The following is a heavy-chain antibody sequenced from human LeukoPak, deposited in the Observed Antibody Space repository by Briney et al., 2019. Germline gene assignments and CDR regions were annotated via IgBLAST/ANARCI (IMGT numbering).Heavy chain of an antibody. Sequence: GGSLRLSCAASGFTFSSYWMHWVRQGPGKGLVWVSRINTDESRTNYADSVKGRFTTSRDNARNTVYLQMNSLRGEDTAVYYCARDLRGRMVYEGDYWGQGTLVTVSS. CDR3: ARDLRGRMVYEGDY. CDR1: GFTFSSYW. J-gene: IGHJ4*02. V-gene: IGHV3-74*01. CDR2: INTDESRT. D-gene: IGHD2-8*01.